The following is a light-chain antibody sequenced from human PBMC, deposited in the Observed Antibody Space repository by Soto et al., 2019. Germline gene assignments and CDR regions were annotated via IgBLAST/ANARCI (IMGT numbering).Light chain of an antibody. Sequence: QSALTQPPSASGSPGQSVTISCTGTSSDVGGYNYVSWYQQHPGKAPKLIIYEVSKRPSGVPDRFSGSKSGNTASLTVSGLQAEDEADYYCTSYAGTSSFFYVFGTGTKLTVL. V-gene: IGLV2-8*01. CDR1: SSDVGGYNY. CDR2: EVS. J-gene: IGLJ1*01. CDR3: TSYAGTSSFFYV.